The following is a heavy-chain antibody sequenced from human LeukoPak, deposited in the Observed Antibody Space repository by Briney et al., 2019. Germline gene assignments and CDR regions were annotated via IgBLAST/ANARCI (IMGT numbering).Heavy chain of an antibody. CDR1: GGSISSYY. D-gene: IGHD6-6*01. J-gene: IGHJ4*02. V-gene: IGHV4-4*07. CDR2: IYTSGST. Sequence: PSETLSLTCTVSGGSISSYYWSCIRQPAGKGLEWIGRIYTSGSTNYNPSLKSRVTISVDKSKNQFSLKLSSVTAADTAVYYCARERLAARRGAYYFDYWGQGALVTVSS. CDR3: ARERLAARRGAYYFDY.